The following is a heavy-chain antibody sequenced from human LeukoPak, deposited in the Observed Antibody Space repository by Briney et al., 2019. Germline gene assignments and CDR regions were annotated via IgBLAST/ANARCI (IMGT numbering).Heavy chain of an antibody. V-gene: IGHV1-2*04. J-gene: IGHJ4*02. CDR2: INPNSGGT. CDR3: ARGAYYGSVGYYNFDY. D-gene: IGHD3-10*01. CDR1: GYSFTSNY. Sequence: ASVKVSCKVSGYSFTSNYIHWVRQAPGQGLEWMGWINPNSGGTNYAQKFQGWVTMTRDTSISTAYMELSRLRSDDTAVYYCARGAYYGSVGYYNFDYWGQGTLVTVSS.